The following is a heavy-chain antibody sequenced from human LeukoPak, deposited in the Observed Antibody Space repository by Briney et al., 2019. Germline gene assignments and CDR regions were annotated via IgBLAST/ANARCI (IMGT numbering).Heavy chain of an antibody. V-gene: IGHV3-11*06. D-gene: IGHD3-10*01. CDR1: GFTFSDYY. J-gene: IGHJ4*02. Sequence: GGSLRLSCAASGFTFSDYYMGWIRQAPGKGLEWVSYISSSSSYTNYADSVKGRFTISRDNAKNSLYLQMNSLRAEDTAVYYCARTSGSLYYYGSGSYYGYWGQGTLVTVSS. CDR3: ARTSGSLYYYGSGSYYGY. CDR2: ISSSSSYT.